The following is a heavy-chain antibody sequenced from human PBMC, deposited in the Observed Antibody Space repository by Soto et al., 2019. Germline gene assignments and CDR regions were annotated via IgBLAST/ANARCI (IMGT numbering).Heavy chain of an antibody. CDR3: ARDLGPSKGTYYDY. CDR1: GGSISSSSYY. V-gene: IGHV4-39*07. Sequence: SETLSLTCTVSGGSISSSSYYWGWIRQPPGKGLEWIGSIYYSGSTYYNPSLKSRVTISVDTSKNQFSLKLSSVTAADTAVYYCARDLGPSKGTYYDYWGQGTLVTVSS. CDR2: IYYSGST. J-gene: IGHJ4*02. D-gene: IGHD3-10*01.